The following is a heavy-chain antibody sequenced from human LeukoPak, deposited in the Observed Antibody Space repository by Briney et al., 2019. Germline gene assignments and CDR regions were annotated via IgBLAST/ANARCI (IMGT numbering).Heavy chain of an antibody. D-gene: IGHD5-18*01. CDR1: GGSISSSSYY. V-gene: IGHV4-39*01. CDR2: IYYSGST. CDR3: ARNWDTIDY. Sequence: SETLSLTCTVSGGSISSSSYYWGWIRQPPGKGLEWIGSIYYSGSTYYNPSLKSRVTISVDTSKNQFSLKLSSVTAADTAVYYCARNWDTIDYWGQGTLVTVSS. J-gene: IGHJ4*02.